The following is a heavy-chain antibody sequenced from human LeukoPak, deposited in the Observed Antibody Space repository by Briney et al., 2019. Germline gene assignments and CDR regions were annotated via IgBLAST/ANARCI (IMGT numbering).Heavy chain of an antibody. D-gene: IGHD2-8*01. CDR1: GYXFTSYY. CDR2: INPSGGGT. Sequence: ASVKVSCKASGYXFTSYYIHWVRQAPGQGLEWMGVINPSGGGTSYAQKFQGRVTMTRDTSTSTVYMDLRSLRSEDTAVYFCARDMLAVPSNWFDPWGQGTLVTVSS. V-gene: IGHV1-46*01. J-gene: IGHJ5*02. CDR3: ARDMLAVPSNWFDP.